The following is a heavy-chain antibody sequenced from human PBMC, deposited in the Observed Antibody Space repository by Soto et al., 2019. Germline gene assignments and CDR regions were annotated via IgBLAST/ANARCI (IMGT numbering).Heavy chain of an antibody. CDR3: ASTRGRYYFDY. V-gene: IGHV4-59*01. J-gene: IGHJ4*02. Sequence: SETLSLTCTVSGGSISSYYWSWIRQHPGKGLEWIGYIYYSGSTYYNPSLKSRVTISVDTSKSQFSLKLSSVTAADTAVYYCASTRGRYYFDYWGQRTLVTVSS. CDR2: IYYSGST. CDR1: GGSISSYY. D-gene: IGHD3-3*01.